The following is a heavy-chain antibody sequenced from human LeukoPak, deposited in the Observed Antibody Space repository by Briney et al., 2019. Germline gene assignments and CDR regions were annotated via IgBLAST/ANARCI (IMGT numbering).Heavy chain of an antibody. Sequence: GGSLRLSCAASGFTFSSYAMHWVRQAPGKGLEWVAVISYDGGNKYYADSVKGRFTISRDNSKNTLYLQMNSLRAEDTAVYYCARDEDDAFDIWGQGTMVTVSS. J-gene: IGHJ3*02. V-gene: IGHV3-30-3*01. CDR1: GFTFSSYA. CDR2: ISYDGGNK. CDR3: ARDEDDAFDI.